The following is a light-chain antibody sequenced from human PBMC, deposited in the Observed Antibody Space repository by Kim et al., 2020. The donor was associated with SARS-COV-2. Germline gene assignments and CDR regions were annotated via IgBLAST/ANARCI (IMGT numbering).Light chain of an antibody. V-gene: IGKV3-15*01. CDR3: QQYSNSWT. CDR1: QSVNNN. CDR2: GAS. J-gene: IGKJ1*01. Sequence: LSVSPGERATLFCRASQSVNNNLAWYQQKPGQAPRLLIYGASTRATGIPARFSGSGSGTEFTLTISSLQSEDFAVYCCQQYSNSWTFGQGTKLEIK.